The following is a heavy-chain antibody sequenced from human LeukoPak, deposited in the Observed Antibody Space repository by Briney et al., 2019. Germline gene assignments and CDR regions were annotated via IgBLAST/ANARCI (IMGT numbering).Heavy chain of an antibody. CDR1: VVTFSGHY. CDR2: IDHTGKS. V-gene: IGHV4-34*01. CDR3: ATASHQGATYFNAFDI. Sequence: SETLSLTCAVYVVTFSGHYWSWVRQAPGKGLEWLGEIDHTGKSNYKAALKSRVTMAVDTSKNQFSLSLESVTAADTAIYYCATASHQGATYFNAFDIWGRGTPVTVSS. D-gene: IGHD1-26*01. J-gene: IGHJ3*02.